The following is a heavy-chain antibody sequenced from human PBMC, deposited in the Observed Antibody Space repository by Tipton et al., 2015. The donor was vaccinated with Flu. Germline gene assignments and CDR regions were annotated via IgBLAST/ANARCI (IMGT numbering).Heavy chain of an antibody. CDR3: ARDDYYGSGSYPFCFDF. V-gene: IGHV1-18*01. J-gene: IGHJ4*02. Sequence: QMQLVQSGAEVKKPGASVKVSCKASGYTFTSYGISWVRQAPGQGLEWMGWISAYNGNTDYAQKLQGRVTMTTDTSTSTAYMERRSLRSDVPAVFYCARDDYYGSGSYPFCFDFWGPGSLVTVSS. D-gene: IGHD3-10*01. CDR1: GYTFTSYG. CDR2: ISAYNGNT.